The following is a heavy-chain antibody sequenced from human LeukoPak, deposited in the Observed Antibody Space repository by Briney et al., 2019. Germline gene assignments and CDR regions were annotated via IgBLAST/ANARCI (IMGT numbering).Heavy chain of an antibody. J-gene: IGHJ4*02. V-gene: IGHV4-59*11. CDR2: IFYSGNT. CDR1: GGSISNHY. Sequence: SETLSLTCTVSGGSISNHYWSWIRQPPGKGREWIGYIFYSGNTNYNPSLKSRVTISVDTSKNQFTLKFSSVTAADTAIYYCASAPNEYFFDYWGQGTLVTVSS. CDR3: ASAPNEYFFDY.